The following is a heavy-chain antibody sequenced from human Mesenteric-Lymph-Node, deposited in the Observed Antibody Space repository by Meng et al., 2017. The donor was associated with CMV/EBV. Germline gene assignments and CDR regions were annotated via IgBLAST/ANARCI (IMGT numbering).Heavy chain of an antibody. J-gene: IGHJ5*02. CDR3: ARPHYYGSGSSPWFDP. CDR1: GGSISSSSSY. V-gene: IGHV4-39*01. D-gene: IGHD3-10*01. CDR2: IYYSGST. Sequence: QPQLQESGPGLVKPSETQSLTCTVPGGSISSSSSYWGWMRPPPGKGLQWIGSIYYSGSTYYNPSLKGRVTISVETYKNQFSLKLGSVTAAETAVYYCARPHYYGSGSSPWFDPWGKGTLVTVSS.